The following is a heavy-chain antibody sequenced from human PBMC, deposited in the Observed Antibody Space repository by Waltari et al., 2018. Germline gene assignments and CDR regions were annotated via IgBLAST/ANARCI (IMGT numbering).Heavy chain of an antibody. D-gene: IGHD2-15*01. V-gene: IGHV4-30-4*08. J-gene: IGHJ6*02. CDR2: IHYSGST. CDR3: ARDLGVGGGMDV. Sequence: QVQLQESGPGLVKPSQTLSLTCTVSGGSISSGDYYWSWIRQPPGKGLEWLGYIHYSGSTYYNPSLKSRVTISVDTSKNQFSLKLSSVTAADTAVYYWARDLGVGGGMDVWGQGTTVTVSS. CDR1: GGSISSGDYY.